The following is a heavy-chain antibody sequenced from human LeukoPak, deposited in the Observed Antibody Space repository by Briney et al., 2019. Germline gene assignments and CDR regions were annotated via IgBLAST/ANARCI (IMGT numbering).Heavy chain of an antibody. D-gene: IGHD3-16*01. V-gene: IGHV4-59*01. Sequence: ASETLSLTCTVSGGSISSYYWSWIRQPPGKGLEWIGCIYDSGSTNYNPSLKSRVTISVDTSKNQFSLKLSSVTAADTAVYYCARAPATLQFGYYYYYMDVWGKGTTVTVSS. CDR3: ARAPATLQFGYYYYYMDV. J-gene: IGHJ6*03. CDR2: IYDSGST. CDR1: GGSISSYY.